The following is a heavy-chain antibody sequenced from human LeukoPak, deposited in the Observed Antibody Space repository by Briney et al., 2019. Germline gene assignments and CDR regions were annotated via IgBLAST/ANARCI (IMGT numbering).Heavy chain of an antibody. CDR2: IKQDGSEK. J-gene: IGHJ4*02. V-gene: IGHV3-7*01. D-gene: IGHD3-3*01. CDR1: GFTFSNYW. Sequence: PGGSLRLSCAASGFTFSNYWMSWVRQAPGKGLEWVANIKQDGSEKYYVDSVKGRFTISRDNAKNSLYLQMNSLSAEDTAVYYCARDPTIFGVVIVPDYWGQGTLVTVSS. CDR3: ARDPTIFGVVIVPDY.